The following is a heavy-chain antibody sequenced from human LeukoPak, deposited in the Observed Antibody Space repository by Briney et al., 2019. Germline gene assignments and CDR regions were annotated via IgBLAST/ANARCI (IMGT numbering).Heavy chain of an antibody. CDR3: ARLKYYYDSSGYRAEYFQH. Sequence: PSETLSLTCTVSGGSISSYYWSWIRQPPGKGLEWIGYIYYSGSTNYNPSLKSRVTISVYTSKNPFSLKLSSVTAADTAVYYCARLKYYYDSSGYRAEYFQHWGQGTLVTVSS. J-gene: IGHJ1*01. CDR1: GGSISSYY. CDR2: IYYSGST. D-gene: IGHD3-22*01. V-gene: IGHV4-59*01.